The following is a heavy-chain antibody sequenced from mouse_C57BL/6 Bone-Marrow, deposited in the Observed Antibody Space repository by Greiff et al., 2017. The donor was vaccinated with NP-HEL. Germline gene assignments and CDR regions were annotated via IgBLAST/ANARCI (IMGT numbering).Heavy chain of an antibody. J-gene: IGHJ1*03. CDR2: IYPRSGNT. CDR3: ARSYYGSSCV. D-gene: IGHD1-1*01. V-gene: IGHV1-81*01. Sequence: QVQLQQSGAELARPGASVKLSCKASGYTLTSYGISWVKQRTGQGLEWIGEIYPRSGNTYYNEKFKGKATLTADKSSSTAYMELRSLTSEDSAVYFCARSYYGSSCVWGTGTTVTVSS. CDR1: GYTLTSYG.